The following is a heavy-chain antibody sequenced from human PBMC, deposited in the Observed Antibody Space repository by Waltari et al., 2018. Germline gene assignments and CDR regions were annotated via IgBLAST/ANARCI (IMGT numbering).Heavy chain of an antibody. CDR1: EYTFTSSY. D-gene: IGHD2-21*01. CDR3: ALDTGALWMDV. J-gene: IGHJ6*02. V-gene: IGHV1-46*01. CDR2: INPSGGST. Sequence: QVQLVQSGAEVKKPGASVKISCKTSEYTFTSSYIHWVRQAPGQGLEGMGIINPSGGSTIYAQKFQGRATMTRDTSTSTVYMELSSLRSEDTAVYYCALDTGALWMDVWGQGTTVTVSS.